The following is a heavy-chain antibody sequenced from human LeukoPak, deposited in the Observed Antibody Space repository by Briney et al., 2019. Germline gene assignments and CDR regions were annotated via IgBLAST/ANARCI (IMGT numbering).Heavy chain of an antibody. Sequence: SETLSLTCAVYGGSFSGYYWSWIRQPPGKGPEGIGYIYYSGSTNYNPSLKSRVTISVDTSKNQFSLKLSSVTAADTAVYYCARVGSSGWYLLPYYFDYWGQGTLVTVSS. CDR1: GGSFSGYY. CDR2: IYYSGST. CDR3: ARVGSSGWYLLPYYFDY. J-gene: IGHJ4*02. D-gene: IGHD6-19*01. V-gene: IGHV4-59*01.